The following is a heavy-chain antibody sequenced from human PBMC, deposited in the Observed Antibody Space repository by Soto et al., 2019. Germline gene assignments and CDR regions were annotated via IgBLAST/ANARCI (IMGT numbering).Heavy chain of an antibody. D-gene: IGHD3-22*01. CDR2: ISGSGCST. J-gene: IGHJ3*02. Sequence: GGSLRLSCAASGFTFSSYAMSWVRQAPGKGLGWVSAISGSGCSTYYADSVKGRFTISRDHSKNTLYLQMNSLRAEDTAVHYCAKDMKSIPDSSGYYYVGAFEIWRQRTMVTVSS. CDR1: GFTFSSYA. V-gene: IGHV3-23*01. CDR3: AKDMKSIPDSSGYYYVGAFEI.